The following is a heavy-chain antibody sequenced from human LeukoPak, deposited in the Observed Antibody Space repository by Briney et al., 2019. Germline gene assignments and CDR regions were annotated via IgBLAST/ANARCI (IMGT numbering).Heavy chain of an antibody. D-gene: IGHD1-26*01. CDR1: GFTFSSYW. CDR2: INTDGTNT. J-gene: IGHJ4*02. Sequence: GESLKISCAASGFTFSSYWMHWVRQVPGKGLVWVSRINTDGTNTTYADSVKGRFTMSRDNAKSRLYLQMNSLRAEDTAVYYCARGYSGTYRVDYWGQGTLVTVSS. V-gene: IGHV3-74*01. CDR3: ARGYSGTYRVDY.